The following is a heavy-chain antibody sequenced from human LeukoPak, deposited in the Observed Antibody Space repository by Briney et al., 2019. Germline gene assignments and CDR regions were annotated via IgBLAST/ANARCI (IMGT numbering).Heavy chain of an antibody. CDR1: GFTFSSNA. V-gene: IGHV3-23*01. J-gene: IGHJ4*02. D-gene: IGHD2-21*02. CDR2: ISGSGGNT. CDR3: ARAPYCGGDCYWVFDY. Sequence: GGSLRLSCEASGFTFSSNAMSWVRQAPGKGLEWVSTISGSGGNTFNADSVKGRFTISRDNAKNSLYLQMNSLRAEDTAVYYCARAPYCGGDCYWVFDYWGQGTLVTVSS.